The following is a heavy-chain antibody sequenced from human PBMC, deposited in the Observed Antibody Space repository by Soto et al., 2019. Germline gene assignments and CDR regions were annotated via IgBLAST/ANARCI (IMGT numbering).Heavy chain of an antibody. J-gene: IGHJ2*01. V-gene: IGHV1-2*02. D-gene: IGHD6-6*01. CDR2: INPNSGGT. Sequence: ASVKVSCKASGYTFTGYYRHWVRQAPGQGLEWMGWINPNSGGTNYAQKFQGRVTMTRDTSISTAYMELSRLRSDDTAVYYCARDDPAASPLWYFDLFWRRTLVT. CDR1: GYTFTGYY. CDR3: ARDDPAASPLWYFDL.